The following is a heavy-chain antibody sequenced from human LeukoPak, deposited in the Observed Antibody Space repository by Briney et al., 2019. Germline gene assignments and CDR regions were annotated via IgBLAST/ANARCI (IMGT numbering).Heavy chain of an antibody. CDR3: AKDPYSYGSYFDY. CDR1: GFTFSGCG. V-gene: IGHV3-30*02. J-gene: IGHJ4*02. CDR2: TWYDGRDK. D-gene: IGHD5-18*01. Sequence: GGSPRLSXAASGFTFSGCGMHWVRQAPGKGLEWVAFTWYDGRDKYCVDSVKGRFTISRDNSKNTLYLQMNSLRAEDTAMYYCAKDPYSYGSYFDYWGQGTLVTVSS.